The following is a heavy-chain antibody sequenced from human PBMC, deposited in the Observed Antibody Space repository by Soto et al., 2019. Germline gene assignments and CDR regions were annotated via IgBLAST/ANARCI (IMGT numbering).Heavy chain of an antibody. CDR3: AKDRPQTVWGKEDY. CDR1: GFTFSSYG. J-gene: IGHJ4*02. D-gene: IGHD7-27*01. CDR2: ISYDGSNK. Sequence: QVQLVESGGGVVQPGRSLRLSCAASGFTFSSYGMHWVRQAPGKGLEWVAVISYDGSNKYYADSVKGRFTISRDNSKNTLYLQMNSLRAEDTAVYYCAKDRPQTVWGKEDYWGQGTLVTVSS. V-gene: IGHV3-30*18.